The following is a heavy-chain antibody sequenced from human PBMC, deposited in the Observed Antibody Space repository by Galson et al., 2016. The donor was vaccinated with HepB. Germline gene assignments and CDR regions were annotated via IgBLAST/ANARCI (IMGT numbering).Heavy chain of an antibody. CDR2: IIPMFGPA. CDR3: AKTITGFDP. J-gene: IGHJ5*02. CDR1: GGTFSSYG. V-gene: IGHV1-69*13. D-gene: IGHD5-24*01. Sequence: SVKVSCKASGGTFSSYGVSWVRQAPGQGLEWMGGIIPMFGPANYAQKFQDRVTITADESTTTVYMELSSLRSEDTAVYYCAKTITGFDPWGQGTLVTVSS.